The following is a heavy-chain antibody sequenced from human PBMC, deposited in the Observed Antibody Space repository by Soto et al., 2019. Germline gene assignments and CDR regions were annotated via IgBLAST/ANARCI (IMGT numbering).Heavy chain of an antibody. D-gene: IGHD6-19*01. CDR3: ARDLGWAFDS. J-gene: IGHJ4*02. V-gene: IGHV3-48*02. CDR1: GFTFSTFS. Sequence: EVQLVESGGGSVQPGGSLRLSCAASGFTFSTFSMNWVRQAPGRGLEWISYISGGGRPISYADSVKGRFTISRDNAKNDLYLQMDSLTDEDTGVYYCARDLGWAFDSWGQGTLVTVSS. CDR2: ISGGGRPI.